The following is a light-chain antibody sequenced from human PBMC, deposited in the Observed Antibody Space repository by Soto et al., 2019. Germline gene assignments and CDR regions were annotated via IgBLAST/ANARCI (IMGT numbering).Light chain of an antibody. J-gene: IGKJ1*01. V-gene: IGKV1-39*01. CDR2: AAS. Sequence: DIQMTQSPSSLSASVGDRVTITCRASQGISTYLNWYQQKPGKAPKLLIYAASSLQSGVPSRFSGSGSETDFTLTISSLQPEDFATYSSQHSYSITWTFGQGTKVDIK. CDR3: QHSYSITWT. CDR1: QGISTY.